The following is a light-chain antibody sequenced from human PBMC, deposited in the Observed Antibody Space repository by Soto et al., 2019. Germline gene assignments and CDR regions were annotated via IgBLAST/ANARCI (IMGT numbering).Light chain of an antibody. J-gene: IGKJ1*01. Sequence: DIVMTQSPANLSVSPGERVTLSCVASQSVRGNYLAWYQQRPGLAPRLLIFDASTRATGVPDRFSGSGSGTDFTLTINGLEPEDSAVYYCQQSGSSPRTFGQGTKVDIK. V-gene: IGKV3D-20*01. CDR2: DAS. CDR1: QSVRGNY. CDR3: QQSGSSPRT.